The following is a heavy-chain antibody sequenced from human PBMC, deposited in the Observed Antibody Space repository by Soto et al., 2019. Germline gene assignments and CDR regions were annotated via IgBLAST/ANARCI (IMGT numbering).Heavy chain of an antibody. Sequence: PEESVKLSCEASGFTVSSNYMSCVRQAPGKGLEWVSVIYSGGSTYYADSVKGRFTISRDNSKNTLYLQMNSLRAEDTAVYYCARAREYYFDSWGQGTLVTVSS. J-gene: IGHJ4*02. CDR1: GFTVSSNY. CDR3: ARAREYYFDS. V-gene: IGHV3-66*01. CDR2: IYSGGST.